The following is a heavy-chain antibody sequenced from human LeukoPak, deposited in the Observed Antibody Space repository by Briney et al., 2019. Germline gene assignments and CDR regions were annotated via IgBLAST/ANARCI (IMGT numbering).Heavy chain of an antibody. D-gene: IGHD5-24*01. CDR3: ARDRGGRWLQVYYFDY. Sequence: GGSLRLSCAASGFTFSSYGMHWVRQAPGKGLEWVAVISYDGSNKYYADSVKGRFTISRDNSKNTLYLRVNSLRAEDTAMYYCARDRGGRWLQVYYFDYWGQGTLVTVSS. J-gene: IGHJ4*02. V-gene: IGHV3-30*03. CDR1: GFTFSSYG. CDR2: ISYDGSNK.